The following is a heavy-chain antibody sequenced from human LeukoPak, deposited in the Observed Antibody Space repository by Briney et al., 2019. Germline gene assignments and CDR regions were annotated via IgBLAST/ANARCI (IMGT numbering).Heavy chain of an antibody. V-gene: IGHV4-34*12. J-gene: IGHJ4*02. CDR1: GGSISSGGYY. D-gene: IGHD2-8*01. CDR3: ARGILVTVYATFDY. CDR2: IIHSGRT. Sequence: SETLSLTCAVSGGSISSGGYYWTWIRQPPGKGLEWIGEIIHSGRTNYNPSLKSRVTISVDTSKNQFSLRLNSVTAADTAVYYCARGILVTVYATFDYWGQGILATVSS.